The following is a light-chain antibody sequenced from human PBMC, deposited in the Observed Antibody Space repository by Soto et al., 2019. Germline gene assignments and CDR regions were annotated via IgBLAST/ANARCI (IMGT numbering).Light chain of an antibody. CDR1: SSDVGGYNY. CDR2: DVS. CDR3: CSYAGSYTLIV. J-gene: IGLJ1*01. Sequence: QSALTQPRSVSGSPGQSVTISCTGTSSDVGGYNYVSWYQQHPGKAPKLMIYDVSKRPSGVPDRFSGSKSGNTASLTISGLQAEDEADYYCCSYAGSYTLIVFGTGPKVTVL. V-gene: IGLV2-11*01.